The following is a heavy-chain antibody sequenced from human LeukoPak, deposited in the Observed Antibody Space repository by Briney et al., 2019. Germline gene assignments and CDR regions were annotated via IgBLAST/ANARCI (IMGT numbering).Heavy chain of an antibody. CDR3: AGATAKEYYFNY. D-gene: IGHD4/OR15-4a*01. V-gene: IGHV4-34*01. J-gene: IGHJ4*02. Sequence: SETLSLTCAVYGGSFSGYYWSWIRQPPGKGLEWIGEINHSGSTNYNPSLKSRVTISVDTSKNQFSLKLSSVTAADTAVYYCAGATAKEYYFNYWGQGPLVTVSS. CDR2: INHSGST. CDR1: GGSFSGYY.